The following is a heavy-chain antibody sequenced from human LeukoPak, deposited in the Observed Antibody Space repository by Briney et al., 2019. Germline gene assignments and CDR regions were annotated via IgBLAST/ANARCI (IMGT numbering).Heavy chain of an antibody. V-gene: IGHV4-59*01. CDR2: IYYSGST. Sequence: SETLSLTCTVSGGSISSYYWSWIRQPPGKGLEWIGYIYYSGSTNYNPSLKSRVTISVDTSKNQFSLKLSSVTAADTAVYYCARVTFESSSWYLGYWGQGTLVTVSS. D-gene: IGHD6-13*01. CDR1: GGSISSYY. CDR3: ARVTFESSSWYLGY. J-gene: IGHJ4*02.